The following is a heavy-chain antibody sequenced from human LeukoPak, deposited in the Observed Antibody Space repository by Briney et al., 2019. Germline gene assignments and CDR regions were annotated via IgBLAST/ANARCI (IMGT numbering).Heavy chain of an antibody. CDR2: ISGSGFIT. D-gene: IGHD5-18*01. J-gene: IGHJ4*02. CDR3: AKDVIKGFPLWVDYFDY. Sequence: HAGGSLRLSCAASGFTFSSYAMSWVRQAPGKGLEWVSGISGSGFITYYADSVKGRFTISRDKSKNTLSLQMNSLRAEDTAVYYCAKDVIKGFPLWVDYFDYWGQGTLVTVSS. V-gene: IGHV3-23*01. CDR1: GFTFSSYA.